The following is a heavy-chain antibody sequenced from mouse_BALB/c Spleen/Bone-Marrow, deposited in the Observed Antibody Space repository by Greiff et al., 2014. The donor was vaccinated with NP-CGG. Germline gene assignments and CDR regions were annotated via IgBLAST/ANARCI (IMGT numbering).Heavy chain of an antibody. CDR3: ATDRYDEDYAMDY. Sequence: VQLKESGPELVKPGASVKISCKASGYSFTDYYMHWVKQSHVKSLEWIGRINPYNGATSFNQNFKDKASLTVDKSSTTAYMELHSLTSEDSAVYYCATDRYDEDYAMDYWGQGTSVTASS. V-gene: IGHV1-26*01. CDR2: INPYNGAT. J-gene: IGHJ4*01. CDR1: GYSFTDYY. D-gene: IGHD2-14*01.